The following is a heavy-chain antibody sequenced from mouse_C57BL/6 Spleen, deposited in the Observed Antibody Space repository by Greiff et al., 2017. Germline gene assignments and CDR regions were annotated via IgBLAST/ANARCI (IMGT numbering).Heavy chain of an antibody. D-gene: IGHD2-1*01. CDR2: INPSTGGT. CDR3: ARNFYYGNFDY. CDR1: GYSFTGYY. Sequence: EVQLVESGPELVKPGASVKISCKASGYSFTGYYMNWVKQSPEKSLEWIGEINPSTGGTTYNQKFKAKATLTVDKSSSTAYMQLKSLTSEDSAVYYCARNFYYGNFDYWGQGTTLTVSS. J-gene: IGHJ2*01. V-gene: IGHV1-42*01.